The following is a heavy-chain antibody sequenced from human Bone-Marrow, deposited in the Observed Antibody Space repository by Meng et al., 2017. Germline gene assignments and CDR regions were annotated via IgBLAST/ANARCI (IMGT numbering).Heavy chain of an antibody. CDR3: AKVRITMVRGVVLYYYGMDV. J-gene: IGHJ6*02. CDR2: VSGSGASI. Sequence: GESLKISCAASESTLSNYAMSWVRQAPGKGLEWVSAVSGSGASIYYADSVKGRFTISRDNAKNTLYLQMKSLRAEVAAVYYYAKVRITMVRGVVLYYYGMDVWGQGTTVTVSS. D-gene: IGHD3-10*01. CDR1: ESTLSNYA. V-gene: IGHV3-23*01.